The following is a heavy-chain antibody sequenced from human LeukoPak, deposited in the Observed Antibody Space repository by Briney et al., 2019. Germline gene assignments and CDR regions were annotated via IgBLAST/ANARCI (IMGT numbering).Heavy chain of an antibody. J-gene: IGHJ4*02. Sequence: GGSLRLSCAASGYTFSSYSINWVRQAPGKGVEGVSSISVRSNYIYYADSVRGRLVISREDARDSLYLQMNSLRAEDTAVYYCVRLRRNSDTSGFYYYYDFWGQGTLVTVSS. CDR2: ISVRSNYI. CDR3: VRLRRNSDTSGFYYYYDF. V-gene: IGHV3-21*01. CDR1: GYTFSSYS. D-gene: IGHD3-22*01.